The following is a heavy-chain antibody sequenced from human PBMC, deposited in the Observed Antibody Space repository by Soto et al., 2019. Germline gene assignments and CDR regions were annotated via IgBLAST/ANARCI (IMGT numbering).Heavy chain of an antibody. D-gene: IGHD6-13*01. CDR1: GFTFSSYA. Sequence: QVQLVESGGGVVQPGRSLRLSCAASGFTFSSYAMHWVRQAPGKGLEWVAVISYDGNNKYYADSVKGRFTISRDNSKNTLYLQMNSLRAEDTAVYYCARDRGSSPYYYYYGMDVWGQGTTVTVSS. J-gene: IGHJ6*02. CDR2: ISYDGNNK. CDR3: ARDRGSSPYYYYYGMDV. V-gene: IGHV3-30-3*01.